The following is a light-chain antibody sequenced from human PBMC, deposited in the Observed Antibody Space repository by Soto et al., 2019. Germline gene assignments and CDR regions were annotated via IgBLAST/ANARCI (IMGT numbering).Light chain of an antibody. Sequence: EIWMTQSPATLSVSPGERATLSCRASQSVSSNLAWYQQKPGQAPRLLIYGASTRATGIPARLSGSGSGTEFTLTISSLKSEDFAVYYCQQYNNRRTFGHGTKVDIK. CDR1: QSVSSN. V-gene: IGKV3-15*01. CDR3: QQYNNRRT. J-gene: IGKJ1*01. CDR2: GAS.